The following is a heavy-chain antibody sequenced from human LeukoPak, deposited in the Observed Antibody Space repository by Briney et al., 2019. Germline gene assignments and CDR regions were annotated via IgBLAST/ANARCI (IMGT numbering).Heavy chain of an antibody. D-gene: IGHD3-16*01. V-gene: IGHV4-61*02. Sequence: SETLSLTCTVSGGSISSGSYYWSWIRQPAGKGLEWIGRIYTSGSTNYNPSLKSRVTISGDTSKTDFSLKLSSVTAADTAVYYCARDGDWFDLWGQGTLVTVSS. J-gene: IGHJ5*02. CDR2: IYTSGST. CDR3: ARDGDWFDL. CDR1: GGSISSGSYY.